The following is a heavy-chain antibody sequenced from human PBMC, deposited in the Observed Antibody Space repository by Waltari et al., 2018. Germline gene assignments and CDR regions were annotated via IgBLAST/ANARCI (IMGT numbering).Heavy chain of an antibody. CDR2: INPNSEST. CDR1: FSDYC. V-gene: IGHV1-2*02. CDR3: ARDGSFDF. J-gene: IGHJ4*02. Sequence: FSDYCMHWVRQAPGQGLEWMGWINPNSESTKYAQKFQGRVTLTRDTSINTVYMELSSLRSDDTALYYCARDGSFDFWGQGTLVTVSS.